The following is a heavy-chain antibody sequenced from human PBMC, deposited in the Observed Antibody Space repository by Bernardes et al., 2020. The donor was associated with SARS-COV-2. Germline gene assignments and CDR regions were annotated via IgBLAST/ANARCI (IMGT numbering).Heavy chain of an antibody. J-gene: IGHJ4*02. Sequence: GGPLRLSCAASGFTFINYWMHWVRQAPGKGIMWVSRINGDGSRTTYADPVKVRFTISRDNSENTLYLQMNSLRAEDTAVYYCVRGPSDGHGRFEYWGQGTLGTVSS. V-gene: IGHV3-74*01. CDR3: VRGPSDGHGRFEY. CDR1: GFTFINYW. CDR2: INGDGSRT.